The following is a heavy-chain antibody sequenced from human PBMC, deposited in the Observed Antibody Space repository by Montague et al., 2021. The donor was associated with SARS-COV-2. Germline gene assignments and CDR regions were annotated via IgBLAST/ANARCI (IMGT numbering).Heavy chain of an antibody. Sequence: PALVKPTQTLTLTCTFSGYSLSTSGMCVSWIRQPPGKALEWLARIDRDDDKYYSTSLKTRLTISKDTSKNQVVLTMTNMDPVDTATYYCTRTYGSGRGFDLWGRGTLVTVSS. CDR3: TRTYGSGRGFDL. CDR2: IDRDDDK. CDR1: GYSLSTSGMC. D-gene: IGHD3-10*01. V-gene: IGHV2-70*11. J-gene: IGHJ2*01.